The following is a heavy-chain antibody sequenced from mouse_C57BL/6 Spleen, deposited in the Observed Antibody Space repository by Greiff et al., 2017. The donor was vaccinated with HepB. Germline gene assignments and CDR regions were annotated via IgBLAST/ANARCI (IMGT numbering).Heavy chain of an antibody. CDR3: ARDRGGAMDY. Sequence: EVQLQQSGGGLVKPGGSLKLSCAASGFTFSSYAMSWVRQTPEKRLEWVATISDGGSYTYYPDNVKGRFTISRDNAKNNLYLQMSHLKSEDTAMYYCARDRGGAMDYWGQGTSVTVSS. V-gene: IGHV5-4*01. CDR1: GFTFSSYA. J-gene: IGHJ4*01. D-gene: IGHD3-1*01. CDR2: ISDGGSYT.